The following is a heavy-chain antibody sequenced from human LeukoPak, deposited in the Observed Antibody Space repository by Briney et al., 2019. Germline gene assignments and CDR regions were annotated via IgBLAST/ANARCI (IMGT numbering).Heavy chain of an antibody. Sequence: PSETLSLTCTVSGGSISSSSYYWGWIRQPPGKGLEWIGSIYYSGSTYYNPSLKSRVTISVDTSKNQFSLKLSSVTAADTAVYYCARETWFGDNDAFDIWGQGTMVTVSS. J-gene: IGHJ3*02. D-gene: IGHD3-10*01. CDR1: GGSISSSSYY. V-gene: IGHV4-39*07. CDR2: IYYSGST. CDR3: ARETWFGDNDAFDI.